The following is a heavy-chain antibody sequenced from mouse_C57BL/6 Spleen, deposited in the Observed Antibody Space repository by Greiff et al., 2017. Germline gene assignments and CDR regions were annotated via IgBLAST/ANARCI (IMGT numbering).Heavy chain of an antibody. Sequence: EVQLVESGGGLVKPGGSLKLSCAASGFTFSSYAMSWVRQTPEKRLEWVATISDGGSYTYYPDNVKGRFTISRDNAKNNLYLQMSHLKSEDTAMYCGARGLLRSWYFDVWGTGTTVTVSS. D-gene: IGHD1-1*01. CDR2: ISDGGSYT. CDR3: ARGLLRSWYFDV. V-gene: IGHV5-4*01. J-gene: IGHJ1*03. CDR1: GFTFSSYA.